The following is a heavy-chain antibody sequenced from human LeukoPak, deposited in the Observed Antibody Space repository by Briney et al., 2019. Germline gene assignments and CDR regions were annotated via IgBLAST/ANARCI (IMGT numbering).Heavy chain of an antibody. CDR1: GYTFTSYD. CDR2: MNPNSGNT. D-gene: IGHD2-15*01. V-gene: IGHV1-8*01. Sequence: ASVKVSCKASGYTFTSYDINWVRQATGQGLEWMGWMNPNSGNTGYAQKFQGRVTMTRNSSITTAYMELSSLRSEDTAVYYCARRHGRRSDGSCYYPDYWDQGTLVTVSS. CDR3: ARRHGRRSDGSCYYPDY. J-gene: IGHJ4*02.